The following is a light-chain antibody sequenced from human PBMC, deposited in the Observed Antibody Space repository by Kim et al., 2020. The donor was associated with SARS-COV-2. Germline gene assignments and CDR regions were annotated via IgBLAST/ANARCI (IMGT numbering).Light chain of an antibody. CDR1: ESVRKNY. J-gene: IGKJ3*01. CDR3: QQYGGSPRG. Sequence: EIVLTQSPGTLSLSPGERATLSCRASESVRKNYLAWYQQKPGQAPRLLIYGASSRAPGIPDRFSGSGSGTDFTLTISSLEPDDSAVYFCQQYGGSPRGFGAGTKVDIK. CDR2: GAS. V-gene: IGKV3-20*01.